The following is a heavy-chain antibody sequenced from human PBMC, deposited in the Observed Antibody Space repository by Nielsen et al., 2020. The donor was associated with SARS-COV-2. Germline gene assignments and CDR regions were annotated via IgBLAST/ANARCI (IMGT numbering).Heavy chain of an antibody. V-gene: IGHV3-7*03. Sequence: GESLKISCAASGFTFSDYWMSWVRQAPGKGLEWVANIHQDGGETRYADSVKGRFTISRDNAKNSLYLQMNSLRAEDTAMYYCAKDIEQWLLVDGYRRFDPWGQGTLVTVSS. CDR3: AKDIEQWLLVDGYRRFDP. CDR1: GFTFSDYW. J-gene: IGHJ5*02. CDR2: IHQDGGET. D-gene: IGHD6-19*01.